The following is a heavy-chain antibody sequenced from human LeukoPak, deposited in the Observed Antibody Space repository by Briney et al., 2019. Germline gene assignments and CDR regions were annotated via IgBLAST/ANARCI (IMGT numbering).Heavy chain of an antibody. CDR1: GFTFSNYV. V-gene: IGHV3-23*01. CDR2: ISGSGGST. J-gene: IGHJ4*02. Sequence: PGGSLRLSCTGSGFTFSNYVMSWVRQAPGKRLEWVSAISGSGGSTYYADSVKGRFTISRDNSKNTLYLQMNSLRAEDTAVYYCGKGRIGVVITTIEYWGQGTLVTVSS. D-gene: IGHD3-22*01. CDR3: GKGRIGVVITTIEY.